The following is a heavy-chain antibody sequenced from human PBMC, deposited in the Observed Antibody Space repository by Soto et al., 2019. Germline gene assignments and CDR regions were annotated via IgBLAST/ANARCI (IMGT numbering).Heavy chain of an antibody. Sequence: QVQLVQSGAEVKKPGASVKVSCKVSGYTLTELSMHWVRQAPGKGLEWMGGFDPEDGETIYAQKFQGRVTMTADTSTDTAYMELSSLRSEDTAVDYCVTNLVVAATLCDYWGQGTLVTVSS. J-gene: IGHJ4*02. CDR2: FDPEDGET. V-gene: IGHV1-24*01. CDR3: VTNLVVAATLCDY. CDR1: GYTLTELS. D-gene: IGHD2-15*01.